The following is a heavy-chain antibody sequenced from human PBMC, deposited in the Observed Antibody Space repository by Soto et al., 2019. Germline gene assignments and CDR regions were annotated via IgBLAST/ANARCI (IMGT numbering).Heavy chain of an antibody. CDR3: AKDKNFWSGPYYYGMDV. CDR2: ISYDGSNK. J-gene: IGHJ6*02. Sequence: GGSLRLSCAASGFTFSSYGLHWVRQAPGTGLEWVAVISYDGSNKYYADSVKGRFTISRDNSKNTLYLQMNSLRAEDTAVYYCAKDKNFWSGPYYYGMDVWGQGTTVTVSS. D-gene: IGHD3-3*01. V-gene: IGHV3-30*18. CDR1: GFTFSSYG.